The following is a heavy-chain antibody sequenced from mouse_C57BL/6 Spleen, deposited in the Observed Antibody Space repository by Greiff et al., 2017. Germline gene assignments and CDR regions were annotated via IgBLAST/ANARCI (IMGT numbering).Heavy chain of an antibody. CDR3: LYYSENFDY. CDR1: GYTFTSYW. CDR2: IHPNSGST. J-gene: IGHJ2*01. D-gene: IGHD2-13*01. V-gene: IGHV1-64*01. Sequence: QVQQPGAELVKPGASVKLSCKASGYTFTSYWMHWVKQRPGQGLEWIGMIHPNSGSTNYNEKFKSKATLTVDKSSSTAYMQLSSLTSEDSAVYYCLYYSENFDYWGQGTTLTVSS.